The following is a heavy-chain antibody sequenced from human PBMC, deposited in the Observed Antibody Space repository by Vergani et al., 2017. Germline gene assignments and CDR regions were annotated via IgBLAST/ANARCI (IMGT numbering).Heavy chain of an antibody. CDR1: GYTFTSYY. J-gene: IGHJ4*02. Sequence: QVQLVQSGAEVKKPGASVKVSCKASGYTFTSYYMHWVRQAPGQGLEWIGIINPSGGSTSYAQNFQGRVTMPRDTYTSTVYMELSSLRSEDTAVYYCAIMEAAAGNGEGDYWGQGTLVTVSS. CDR2: INPSGGST. V-gene: IGHV1-46*01. CDR3: AIMEAAAGNGEGDY. D-gene: IGHD6-13*01.